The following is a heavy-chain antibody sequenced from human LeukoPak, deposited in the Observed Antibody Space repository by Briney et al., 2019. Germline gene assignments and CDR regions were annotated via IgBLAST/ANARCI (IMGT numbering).Heavy chain of an antibody. J-gene: IGHJ5*02. D-gene: IGHD3-10*01. CDR3: AAYYYGSGSSPNNWFDP. Sequence: SQTLSLTCTVSGGSISSGGYYWSWIRQHPGKGLEWIGYIYYSGSTYHNPSLKSRVTISVDTSKNQFSLKLSSVTAADTAVYYCAAYYYGSGSSPNNWFDPWGQGTLVTVSS. CDR2: IYYSGST. V-gene: IGHV4-31*03. CDR1: GGSISSGGYY.